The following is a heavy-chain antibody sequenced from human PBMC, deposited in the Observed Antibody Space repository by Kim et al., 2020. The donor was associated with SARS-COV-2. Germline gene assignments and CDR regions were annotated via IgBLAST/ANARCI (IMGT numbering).Heavy chain of an antibody. CDR3: ARDGALRGGMDV. CDR1: GFTFSSYG. D-gene: IGHD3-10*01. CDR2: IWYDGSNK. J-gene: IGHJ6*02. Sequence: GRSLRLSCAASGFTFSSYGMHWVRQAPGKGLEWVAVIWYDGSNKYYADSVKGRFTISRDNSKNTLYLQMNSLRAEDTAVYYCARDGALRGGMDVWGQGTTVTVSS. V-gene: IGHV3-33*01.